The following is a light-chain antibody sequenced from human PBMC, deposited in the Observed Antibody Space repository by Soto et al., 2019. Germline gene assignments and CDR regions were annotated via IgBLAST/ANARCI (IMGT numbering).Light chain of an antibody. CDR3: QQRANWPLT. Sequence: EIVLTQSPAALSFSPGERATLSCRASQSVGNSLAWYQQKPGQAPRLLIYDASSKPTDIPARFTGSGSGTDFSLTISGLEPEDVAVYYCQQRANWPLTFGGGTKVEIK. CDR2: DAS. V-gene: IGKV3-11*01. J-gene: IGKJ4*01. CDR1: QSVGNS.